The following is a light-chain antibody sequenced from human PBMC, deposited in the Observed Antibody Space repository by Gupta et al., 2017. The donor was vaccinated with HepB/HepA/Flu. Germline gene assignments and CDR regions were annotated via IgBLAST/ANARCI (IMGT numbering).Light chain of an antibody. Sequence: SYVLTQPPSVSVAPGETARITGGGIDIDIKSVHWYQQRPGPAPFLVVYDDRDRPSGSSRRFSGSNSGDTANLTINRGEGGDEGDYYCQVWDGSRNYVVLGGGTKLTVL. CDR2: DDR. J-gene: IGLJ2*01. CDR3: QVWDGSRNYVV. V-gene: IGLV3-21*02. CDR1: DIDIKS.